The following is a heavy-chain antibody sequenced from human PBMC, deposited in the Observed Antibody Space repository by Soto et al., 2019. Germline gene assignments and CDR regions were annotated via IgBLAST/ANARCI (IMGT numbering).Heavy chain of an antibody. CDR3: AKDLXXXSXXSPPXYFDY. D-gene: IGHD2-15*01. CDR1: GFTFSNYA. V-gene: IGHV3-23*01. Sequence: GGSLSLSCAAYGFTFSNYAMNWVRQAPGKGLEWVSGIRGSGVRTYYADSVKGRFTISRDNSKNTLYLQMNSLRAEDTALYYCAKDLXXXSXXSPPXYFDYWGXGT. J-gene: IGHJ4*01. CDR2: IRGSGVRT.